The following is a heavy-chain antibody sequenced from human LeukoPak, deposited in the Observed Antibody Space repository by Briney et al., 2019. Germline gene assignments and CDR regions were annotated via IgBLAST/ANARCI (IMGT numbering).Heavy chain of an antibody. CDR2: INPNSGGT. D-gene: IGHD2-2*02. Sequence: ASVKVSCKASGYTFTGYYMHWVRQAPGQGLEWMGWINPNSGGTNYAQKFQGRVTMTRDTSISTTYMELSRLRSDDTAVYYCARDRSMPYPESRGYCSSTSCYSFDYWGQGTLVTVSS. CDR1: GYTFTGYY. V-gene: IGHV1-2*02. J-gene: IGHJ4*02. CDR3: ARDRSMPYPESRGYCSSTSCYSFDY.